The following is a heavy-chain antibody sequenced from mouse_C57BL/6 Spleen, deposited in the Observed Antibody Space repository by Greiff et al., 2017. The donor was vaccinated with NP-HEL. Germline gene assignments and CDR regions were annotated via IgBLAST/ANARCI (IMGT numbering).Heavy chain of an antibody. V-gene: IGHV1-55*01. CDR1: GYTFTSYW. CDR2: IYPGSGST. D-gene: IGHD2-4*01. J-gene: IGHJ1*03. CDR3: ARWRKLRRNWYFDV. Sequence: QVQLQQPGAELVKPGASVKMSCKASGYTFTSYWITWVKQRPGQGLEWIGDIYPGSGSTNYNEKFKSKATLTVDTSSSTAYMQLSSRTSEDSAVYDCARWRKLRRNWYFDVGGTGTTVTVSS.